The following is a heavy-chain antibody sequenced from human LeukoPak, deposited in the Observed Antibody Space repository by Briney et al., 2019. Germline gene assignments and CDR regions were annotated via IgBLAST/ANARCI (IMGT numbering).Heavy chain of an antibody. Sequence: PGGSLRLSCAASGFTFSSYAMHWVRQAPGKGLEWVAVISYDGSNKYYVDSVKGRFTISRDNSKNTLYLQMNSLRAEDTAVYYCAREYCSSSSCLYGMDVWGKGTTVTVSS. J-gene: IGHJ6*04. D-gene: IGHD2-2*01. CDR1: GFTFSSYA. V-gene: IGHV3-30*04. CDR2: ISYDGSNK. CDR3: AREYCSSSSCLYGMDV.